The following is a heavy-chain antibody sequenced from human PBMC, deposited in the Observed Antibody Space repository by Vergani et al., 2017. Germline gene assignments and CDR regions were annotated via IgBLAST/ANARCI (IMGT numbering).Heavy chain of an antibody. CDR1: GFTFSSYS. D-gene: IGHD3-22*01. Sequence: EVQLVESGGGLVKPGGSLRLSCAASGFTFSSYSMNWVRQAPGKGLEWVSSISSSSSYIYYADSVKGRFTISRENAKNSLYLQMNSLRADDTAVYYCARGYKYDNSGYYYYLPDYWGQGTLVTVSS. CDR2: ISSSSSYI. J-gene: IGHJ4*02. V-gene: IGHV3-21*01. CDR3: ARGYKYDNSGYYYYLPDY.